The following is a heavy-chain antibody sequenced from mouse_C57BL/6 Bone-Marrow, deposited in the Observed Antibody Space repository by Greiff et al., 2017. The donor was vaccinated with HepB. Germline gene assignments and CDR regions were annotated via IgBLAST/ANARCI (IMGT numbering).Heavy chain of an antibody. J-gene: IGHJ4*01. CDR3: ARSRYGSSYGYAMDD. CDR2: IDPSDSYT. D-gene: IGHD1-1*01. CDR1: GYTFTSYW. V-gene: IGHV1-69*01. Sequence: VQLQQPGAELVMPGASVKLSCKASGYTFTSYWMHWVKQRPGQGLEWIGEIDPSDSYTNYNQKFNGKSTLTVDNSSSTAYMQLSSLTSEDAAVYYCARSRYGSSYGYAMDDWGQGTSVTVSS.